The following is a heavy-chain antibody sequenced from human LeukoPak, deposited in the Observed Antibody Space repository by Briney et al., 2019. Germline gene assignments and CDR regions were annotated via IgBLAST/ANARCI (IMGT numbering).Heavy chain of an antibody. V-gene: IGHV1-2*02. Sequence: GASVKVSCKASGYTFTSYGISWVRQAPGQGLEWIGWINPNSGGTNYAQKFQGRVTMTRDTSISTAYMELSRLRSDDTAVYYCARLMVRRVIITPLDYWGQGTLVTVSS. J-gene: IGHJ4*02. CDR3: ARLMVRRVIITPLDY. CDR2: INPNSGGT. CDR1: GYTFTSYG. D-gene: IGHD3-10*01.